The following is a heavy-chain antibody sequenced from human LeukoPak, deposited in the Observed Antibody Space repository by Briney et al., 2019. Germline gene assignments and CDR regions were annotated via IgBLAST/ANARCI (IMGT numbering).Heavy chain of an antibody. CDR2: VSSDGSTT. J-gene: IGHJ4*02. CDR1: GFTFSSHW. CDR3: ARVVSGRRSPLDF. Sequence: GGSLRLSCAASGFTFSSHWMHWVRQAPGKGLVWVSRVSSDGSTTSYADSVKGRFSISRDNAKNTLYLQMNSLRAEDTAVYYCARVVSGRRSPLDFWGQGILVTVSS. D-gene: IGHD1-26*01. V-gene: IGHV3-74*01.